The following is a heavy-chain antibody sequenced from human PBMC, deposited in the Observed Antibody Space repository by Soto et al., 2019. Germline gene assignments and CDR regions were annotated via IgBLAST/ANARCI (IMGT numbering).Heavy chain of an antibody. D-gene: IGHD3-3*01. Sequence: QVQLVESGGGVVQPGRSLRLSCTPSGFIFSSYGMHWVRQAPGKGLEWSAVIRYDGSRKYYADSVKGRFTISRDNSENTLLLQMYSLRAADTAVYYCARVKQMRGAYDSPFDYWGQGTLVTVSS. V-gene: IGHV3-33*01. CDR2: IRYDGSRK. J-gene: IGHJ4*02. CDR1: GFIFSSYG. CDR3: ARVKQMRGAYDSPFDY.